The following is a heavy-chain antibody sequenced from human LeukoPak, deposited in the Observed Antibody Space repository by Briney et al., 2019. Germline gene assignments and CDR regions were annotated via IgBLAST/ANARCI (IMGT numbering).Heavy chain of an antibody. V-gene: IGHV3-74*01. Sequence: GGSLRLSCAASGFTFSRDWMHWVRQAPGKGLVWVSRINTDGSSTSYADAVKGRLTISRDNAKNTLYLQMNGLRAEDTAVYYCAKDLTIAVATISDYWGQGTLVTVSS. CDR2: INTDGSST. J-gene: IGHJ4*02. D-gene: IGHD6-19*01. CDR3: AKDLTIAVATISDY. CDR1: GFTFSRDW.